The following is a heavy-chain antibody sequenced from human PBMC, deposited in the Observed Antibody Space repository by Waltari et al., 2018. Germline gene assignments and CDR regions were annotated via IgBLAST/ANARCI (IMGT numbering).Heavy chain of an antibody. D-gene: IGHD3-22*01. CDR2: MYFSGTK. J-gene: IGHJ3*02. CDR1: GDSIRSHF. Sequence: VQLQESGPGLVKPSETLSLRCNVSGDSIRSHFWSWIRQAPEKGVEWIGNMYFSGTKDYNPSLKSRVAISIDTSKNHFSLNLRSVTAADTAIYYCARLPRGSVIIGAFDIWGQGTQVTVSS. V-gene: IGHV4-59*11. CDR3: ARLPRGSVIIGAFDI.